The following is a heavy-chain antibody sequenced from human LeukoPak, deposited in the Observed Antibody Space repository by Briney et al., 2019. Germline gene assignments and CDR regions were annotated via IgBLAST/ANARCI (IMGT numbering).Heavy chain of an antibody. CDR1: GGTFSSYA. J-gene: IGHJ4*02. CDR2: IIPIFGTA. D-gene: IGHD4-23*01. CDR3: ARGTTVAQGPDN. V-gene: IGHV1-69*13. Sequence: ASVKVSCKASGGTFSSYAISWVRQAPGQGPEWMGGIIPIFGTADYAQKFQARVTITADESTSTAYMELSSLRSEDTAVYYCARGTTVAQGPDNWGQGTLVTVSS.